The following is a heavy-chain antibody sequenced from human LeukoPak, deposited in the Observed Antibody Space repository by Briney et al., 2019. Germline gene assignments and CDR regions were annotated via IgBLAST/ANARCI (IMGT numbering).Heavy chain of an antibody. D-gene: IGHD6-13*01. Sequence: SETLSLTCTVSGYSIRSGFYWGWIRQSPGKGLEWIGNIYHSGITYYNPSLKSRVTMSVDTSRNQFSLKLSSVTAADTAVYYCARDPGIAAAGTGPLNWFDPWGQGTLVTVSS. V-gene: IGHV4-38-2*02. CDR1: GYSIRSGFY. CDR2: IYHSGIT. J-gene: IGHJ5*02. CDR3: ARDPGIAAAGTGPLNWFDP.